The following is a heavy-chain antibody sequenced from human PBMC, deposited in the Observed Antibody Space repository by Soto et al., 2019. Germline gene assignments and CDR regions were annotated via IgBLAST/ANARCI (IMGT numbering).Heavy chain of an antibody. V-gene: IGHV1-46*03. Sequence: QVQLVQSGAEVKKPGASVKVSCKASGYTFTSYYMHWVQQAPGQGLEWMGIINPSGGSTSYAQKFQGRVTMTRDTSTSTVYMELSSLRSEDTAVYYCASERTVTTGRFDPWGQGTLVTVSS. CDR1: GYTFTSYY. J-gene: IGHJ5*02. CDR3: ASERTVTTGRFDP. D-gene: IGHD4-17*01. CDR2: INPSGGST.